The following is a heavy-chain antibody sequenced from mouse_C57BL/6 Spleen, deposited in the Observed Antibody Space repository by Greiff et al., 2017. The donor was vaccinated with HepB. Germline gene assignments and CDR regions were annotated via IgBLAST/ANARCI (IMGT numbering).Heavy chain of an antibody. J-gene: IGHJ3*01. D-gene: IGHD3-2*02. CDR3: GSGGGRQLSLAWFAY. Sequence: QVQLQQPGAELVKPGASVKLSCKASGYTFTSYWMHWVKQRPGQGLEWIGMIHPNSGSTNYNEKFKSKATLTVDKSSSTAYMQLSSLTSEDSAVYYCGSGGGRQLSLAWFAYWGQGTLVTVSA. CDR2: IHPNSGST. CDR1: GYTFTSYW. V-gene: IGHV1-64*01.